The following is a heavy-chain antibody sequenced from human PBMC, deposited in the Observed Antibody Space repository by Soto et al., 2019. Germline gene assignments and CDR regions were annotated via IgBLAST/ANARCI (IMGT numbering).Heavy chain of an antibody. Sequence: QVQLVQSGAEVKKPGASVKVSCKASGFTFSAYYIYWVRQAPGQGLEWIGWINPNSGGTNNAQKFQGRVTMTRDTTTSTVYMELIALIPDDTAVYYCARSLLDEYSSSWRSAYYGMDVWGQGPTVTVSS. CDR3: ARSLLDEYSSSWRSAYYGMDV. J-gene: IGHJ6*02. CDR1: GFTFSAYY. V-gene: IGHV1-2*02. D-gene: IGHD6-13*01. CDR2: INPNSGGT.